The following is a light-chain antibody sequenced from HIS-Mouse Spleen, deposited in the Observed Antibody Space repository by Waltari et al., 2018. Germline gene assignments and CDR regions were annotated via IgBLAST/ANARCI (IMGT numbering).Light chain of an antibody. J-gene: IGKJ1*01. CDR3: QQYNSYPWT. CDR1: QSISSW. CDR2: NAS. V-gene: IGKV1-5*03. Sequence: DIQMTQSPSTLSASVGDRVTITCRASQSISSWLAWYQQKPGKAPKLLIYNASSLESGVPSRFSSGSGTEFTLTISSLQPDDFATYYCQQYNSYPWTFGQGTKVEIK.